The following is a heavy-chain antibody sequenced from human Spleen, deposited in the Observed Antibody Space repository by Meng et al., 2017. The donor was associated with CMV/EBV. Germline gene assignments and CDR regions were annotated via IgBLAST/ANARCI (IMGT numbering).Heavy chain of an antibody. V-gene: IGHV3-21*01. J-gene: IGHJ3*02. Sequence: GGSLRLSCAASGFTFSSYAMHWVRQAPGKGLEWVSSISSSSSYIYYADSVKGRFTISRDNAKNSLYLQMNSLRAEDTAVYYCARATLGYAFDIWGQGTMVTVSS. CDR2: ISSSSSYI. CDR1: GFTFSSYA. D-gene: IGHD5-12*01. CDR3: ARATLGYAFDI.